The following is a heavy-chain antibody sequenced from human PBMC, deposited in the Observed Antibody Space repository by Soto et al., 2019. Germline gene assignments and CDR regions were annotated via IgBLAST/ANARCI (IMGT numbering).Heavy chain of an antibody. D-gene: IGHD3-10*01. CDR2: INPNSGGT. CDR1: GYTFTGYY. CDR3: ARDAYYYCSGTYPPKN. V-gene: IGHV1-2*02. J-gene: IGHJ4*02. Sequence: ASVKVSGKASGYTFTGYYMHWLRQAPGQGLEWMGWINPNSGGTNYAQKFQGRVTMTRDTSISTAYMELSRLRSDDTAVYYCARDAYYYCSGTYPPKNWGQGTLVTVSS.